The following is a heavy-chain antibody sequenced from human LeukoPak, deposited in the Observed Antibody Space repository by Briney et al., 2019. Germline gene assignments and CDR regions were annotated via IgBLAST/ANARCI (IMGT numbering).Heavy chain of an antibody. CDR3: AKSPHYRVTAIIYYFDN. D-gene: IGHD3-16*02. CDR2: ISGSGSNT. V-gene: IGHV3-23*01. Sequence: GGSLRLSCAASGFTFRSFAMSWVRQAPGKGLEWVSGISGSGSNTYYADSVKGRFTISRDNSKTTLYLQMNSLRAEDTAVYYCAKSPHYRVTAIIYYFDNWGQGTLVTVSP. CDR1: GFTFRSFA. J-gene: IGHJ4*02.